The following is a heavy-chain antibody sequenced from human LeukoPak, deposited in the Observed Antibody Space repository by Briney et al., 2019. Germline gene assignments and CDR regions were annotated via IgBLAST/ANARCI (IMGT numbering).Heavy chain of an antibody. Sequence: SETLSLTCTASGGSISSYYWSWIRQPPGKGLEWIGYIYYSGSTNYNTTNYNPSLTSRVTISLDASKNQFSLKLTSVTAADTAVYYCARGSLWFRELLPYHFDYWGQGTLVTVSS. V-gene: IGHV4-59*01. J-gene: IGHJ4*02. D-gene: IGHD3-10*01. CDR2: IYYSGSTNYNTT. CDR1: GGSISSYY. CDR3: ARGSLWFRELLPYHFDY.